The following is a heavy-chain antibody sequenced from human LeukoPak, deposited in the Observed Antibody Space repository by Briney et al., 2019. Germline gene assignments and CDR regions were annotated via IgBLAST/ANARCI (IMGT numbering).Heavy chain of an antibody. D-gene: IGHD1-20*01. Sequence: SETLSLTCAVSGGSISSYYWSWIRQPPGKGLEWIGYIYYSGSTNYNPSLKSRVTISVDTSKNQFSLKLSSVTAADTAVYYCARDDNWHFDYWGQGTLVTVSS. V-gene: IGHV4-59*01. J-gene: IGHJ4*02. CDR3: ARDDNWHFDY. CDR2: IYYSGST. CDR1: GGSISSYY.